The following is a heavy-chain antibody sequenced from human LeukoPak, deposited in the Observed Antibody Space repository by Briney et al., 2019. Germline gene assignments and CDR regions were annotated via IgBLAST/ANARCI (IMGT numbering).Heavy chain of an antibody. CDR2: IYTSGST. J-gene: IGHJ6*03. CDR1: GGSISSYY. CDR3: ARESSYCSGGSCYSGNYYMDV. Sequence: SETLSLTCTVSGGSISSYYWSWIRQPAGKGLEWIGRIYTSGSTNYNPSLKSRVTISVDTSKNQFSLKLSSVTAADTAVYYCARESSYCSGGSCYSGNYYMDVWGKGTTVTVSS. V-gene: IGHV4-4*07. D-gene: IGHD2-15*01.